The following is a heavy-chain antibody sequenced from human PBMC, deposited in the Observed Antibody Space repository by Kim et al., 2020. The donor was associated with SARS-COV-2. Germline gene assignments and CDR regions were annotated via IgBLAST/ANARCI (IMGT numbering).Heavy chain of an antibody. CDR3: ARGGRDGYNL. Sequence: GGSLRLSCAASGFTFSSYAMHWVRQAPGKGLEWVAVISYDGSNKYYADSVKGRFTISRDNSKNTLYLQMNSLRAEDTAVYYCARGGRDGYNLWGQGTLVTVSS. J-gene: IGHJ4*02. CDR1: GFTFSSYA. D-gene: IGHD5-12*01. CDR2: ISYDGSNK. V-gene: IGHV3-30-3*01.